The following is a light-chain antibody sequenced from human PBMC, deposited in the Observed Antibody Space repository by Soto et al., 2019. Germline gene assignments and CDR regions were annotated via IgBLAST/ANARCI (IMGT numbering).Light chain of an antibody. CDR3: QQRSNLFT. CDR2: AAS. CDR1: QSISKY. J-gene: IGKJ3*01. V-gene: IGKV1-39*01. Sequence: DIQMTQSPSSLSASVGDRVTITCRASQSISKYVNWYQHKPGKAPTVLIHAASSLQSGVPSRFSGSGSGTDFFLTISSLQPEDFAVYYCQQRSNLFTFGPGTKVDIK.